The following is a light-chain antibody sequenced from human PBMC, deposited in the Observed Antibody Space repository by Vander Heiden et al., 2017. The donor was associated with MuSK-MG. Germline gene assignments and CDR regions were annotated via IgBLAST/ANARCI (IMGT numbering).Light chain of an antibody. V-gene: IGKV1-39*01. Sequence: DIQVAPSPSSLAASVGGRVTITCRASQSISSYLNWYQQKTGKAPTLLIYAASSLQSGVPSRFSGSGSGTDFTLTISSRQPADFATYYCQQNYSTPQITFGQGTQLEIK. CDR1: QSISSY. CDR2: AAS. CDR3: QQNYSTPQIT. J-gene: IGKJ5*01.